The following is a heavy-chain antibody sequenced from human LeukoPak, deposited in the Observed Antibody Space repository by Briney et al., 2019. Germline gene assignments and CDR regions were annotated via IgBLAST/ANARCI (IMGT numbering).Heavy chain of an antibody. CDR2: ILGSGETT. CDR3: AKGTSGTYRFALGY. Sequence: GGSLRLSCAASGFTFSSYAMAWVRQAPGKGLGWLSAILGSGETTYYADSVKGRFTISRDNSKNTLYLQLNSLRADDTVVYYCAKGTSGTYRFALGYWGQGTLVTVSS. D-gene: IGHD1-26*01. CDR1: GFTFSSYA. J-gene: IGHJ4*02. V-gene: IGHV3-23*01.